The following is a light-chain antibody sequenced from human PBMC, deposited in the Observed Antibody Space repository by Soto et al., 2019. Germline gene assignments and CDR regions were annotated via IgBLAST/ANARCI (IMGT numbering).Light chain of an antibody. V-gene: IGKV1-5*01. CDR1: QSISSW. J-gene: IGKJ1*01. Sequence: DIPMTQSPSTLSASVGDRVTITCRASQSISSWLAWYQQKPGKAPQLLIYDASSLEGGVPSRFSGSESGTQFTLTISSLQPDDFATNYCQQYNSYSGTFGQGTKVQIK. CDR3: QQYNSYSGT. CDR2: DAS.